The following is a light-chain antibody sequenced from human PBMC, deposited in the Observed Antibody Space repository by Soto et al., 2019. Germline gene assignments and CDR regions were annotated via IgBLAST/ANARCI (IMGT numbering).Light chain of an antibody. CDR3: QQTSNFPLT. CDR1: QGISSW. V-gene: IGKV1-12*01. Sequence: DIQMTQSPSSVSASVGDRVTITCRARQGISSWLAWYQQKPGKAPKLLIYAASSLQSGVPSRFSVSGSGTEFTLTTSSLQPEDFATSYCQQTSNFPLTFGGGTKVEIK. J-gene: IGKJ4*01. CDR2: AAS.